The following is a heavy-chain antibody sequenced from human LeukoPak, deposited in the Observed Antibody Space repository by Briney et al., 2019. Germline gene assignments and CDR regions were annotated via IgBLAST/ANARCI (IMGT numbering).Heavy chain of an antibody. V-gene: IGHV3-7*01. D-gene: IGHD1-26*01. CDR3: ARFFRYSGSYFLDY. CDR1: GFTFSSYW. J-gene: IGHJ4*02. Sequence: GGSLRLSCAASGFTFSSYWMSWVRQAPGKGLEWVANIKRDGSEKYYVDSVKGRFTISRDNAKNSLYLQMNSLRAEDTAVYYCARFFRYSGSYFLDYWGQGTLVTVSS. CDR2: IKRDGSEK.